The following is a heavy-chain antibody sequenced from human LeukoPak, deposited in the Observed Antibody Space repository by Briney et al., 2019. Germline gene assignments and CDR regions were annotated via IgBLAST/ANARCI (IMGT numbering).Heavy chain of an antibody. V-gene: IGHV3-23*01. J-gene: IGHJ4*02. CDR1: GFTFSSYA. CDR2: ISGSGGST. D-gene: IGHD2-2*02. Sequence: GGSLRLSCAASGFTFSSYAISWVRQAPGKGLEWVSAISGSGGSTYYADSVKGRFTISRDNSKNTLYLQMNSLRAEDTAVYYCAKDPGGYCSSTSCYTSWGQGTLVTVSS. CDR3: AKDPGGYCSSTSCYTS.